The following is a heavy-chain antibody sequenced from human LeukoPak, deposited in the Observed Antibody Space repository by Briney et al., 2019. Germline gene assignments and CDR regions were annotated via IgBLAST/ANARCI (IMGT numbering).Heavy chain of an antibody. CDR2: IKEDGSER. CDR3: SWSGEAD. D-gene: IGHD1-26*01. Sequence: GGSLRLSCAASEFSPISHWMTWVRRAPGKGLEWVADIKEDGSERYYVDPVKGRFTISRDKAKNSVFLQMNGLRAEDTAVYYCSWSGEADWGQGTLVTVSS. J-gene: IGHJ4*02. V-gene: IGHV3-7*01. CDR1: EFSPISHW.